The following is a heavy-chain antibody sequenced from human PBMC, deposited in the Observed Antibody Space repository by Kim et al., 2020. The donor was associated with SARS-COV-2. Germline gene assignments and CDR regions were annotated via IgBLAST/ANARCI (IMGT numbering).Heavy chain of an antibody. CDR1: GYTLTELS. Sequence: ASVKVSCKVSGYTLTELSMHWVRQAPGKGLEWMGGFDPEDGETIYAQKFQGRVTMTEDTSTDTAYMELSSLRSEDTAVYYCATAPKYSSGWGFDYWGQGTLVTVSS. CDR2: FDPEDGET. D-gene: IGHD6-19*01. J-gene: IGHJ4*02. CDR3: ATAPKYSSGWGFDY. V-gene: IGHV1-24*01.